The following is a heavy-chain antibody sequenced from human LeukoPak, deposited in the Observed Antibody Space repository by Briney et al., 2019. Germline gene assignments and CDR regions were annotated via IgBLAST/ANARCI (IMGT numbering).Heavy chain of an antibody. Sequence: GGSLRLSCAASGFTFSTYWMSWVRQAPGKGPEWVANIKEDGSEKQYVASVRGRFTISRDNAKKSLYLQMNSLRAEDTAVYYCAGDSGYSSSWYVSYWGQGTLVTVSS. J-gene: IGHJ4*02. V-gene: IGHV3-7*01. CDR3: AGDSGYSSSWYVSY. CDR1: GFTFSTYW. CDR2: IKEDGSEK. D-gene: IGHD6-13*01.